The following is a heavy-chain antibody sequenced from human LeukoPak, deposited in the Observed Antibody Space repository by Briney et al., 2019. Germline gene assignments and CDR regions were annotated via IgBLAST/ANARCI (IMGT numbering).Heavy chain of an antibody. V-gene: IGHV5-51*01. CDR2: IYPGDSDT. Sequence: GEFLKISCKGSGYSFTSYWIGWVRQMPGKGLEWMGIIYPGDSDTRYSPSFQGQVTISADKSISTAYLQWSSLKASDTAMYYCAIHPMVRGVKGYNDAFDIWGQGTMVTVSS. CDR1: GYSFTSYW. D-gene: IGHD3-10*01. J-gene: IGHJ3*02. CDR3: AIHPMVRGVKGYNDAFDI.